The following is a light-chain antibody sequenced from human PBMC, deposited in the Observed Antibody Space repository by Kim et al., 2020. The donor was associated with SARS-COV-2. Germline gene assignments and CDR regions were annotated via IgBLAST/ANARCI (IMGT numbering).Light chain of an antibody. CDR3: QQSFISPRT. V-gene: IGKV1-39*01. J-gene: IGKJ1*01. CDR1: ESIRSY. CDR2: ASS. Sequence: VGDRVAITCRASESIRSYFNWYQQIRERAPSLLIYASSTLQSGVPSRFSGGGSGTEFARTISSLQPEDFATYYCQQSFISPRTFGQGTKVYIK.